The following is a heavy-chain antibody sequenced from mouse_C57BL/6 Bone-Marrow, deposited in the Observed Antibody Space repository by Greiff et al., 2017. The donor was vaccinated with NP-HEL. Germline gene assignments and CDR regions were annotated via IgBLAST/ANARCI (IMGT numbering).Heavy chain of an antibody. CDR2: INPNHGGN. CDR1: GYTFTDYY. D-gene: IGHD2-4*01. J-gene: IGHJ4*01. Sequence: EVQLQQSGPELVKPGASVKISCKASGYTFTDYYMNWVKQSHGKSLEWIGDINPNHGGNSYNQKFKGKATLTVDKSSSTAYMELRSLTSEDSAVYYCARATYYDYDEAMDFWGQGTSVTVSS. V-gene: IGHV1-26*01. CDR3: ARATYYDYDEAMDF.